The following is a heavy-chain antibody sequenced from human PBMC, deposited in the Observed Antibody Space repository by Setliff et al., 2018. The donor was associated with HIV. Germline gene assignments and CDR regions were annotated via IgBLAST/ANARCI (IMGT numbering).Heavy chain of an antibody. Sequence: ASVKVSCKASGYTFTGYYIHWVRQAPGQGLEWMGRIIPNSGGTNYPQKFQGRVTMTRDTSISTAYMQLSRLRPDDTAIYYCATKVYCTNGVCLDAFDIWGQGTMVTVTS. CDR3: ATKVYCTNGVCLDAFDI. D-gene: IGHD2-8*01. J-gene: IGHJ3*02. CDR1: GYTFTGYY. V-gene: IGHV1-2*06. CDR2: IIPNSGGT.